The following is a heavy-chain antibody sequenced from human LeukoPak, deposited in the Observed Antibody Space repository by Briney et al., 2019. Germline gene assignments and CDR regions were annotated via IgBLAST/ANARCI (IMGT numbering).Heavy chain of an antibody. CDR1: GFTFSDYA. V-gene: IGHV3-23*01. D-gene: IGHD7-27*01. CDR3: VSRAGSPWGPFDD. CDR2: ISRGGVIT. Sequence: GGSLRLSCAASGFTFSDYAINWVRQAPGKGLEWVSSISRGGVITYYADSVKGRFTISRDNSNNTLYLHMNGLRAEDTAVYYCVSRAGSPWGPFDDWGQGTLVTVSS. J-gene: IGHJ4*02.